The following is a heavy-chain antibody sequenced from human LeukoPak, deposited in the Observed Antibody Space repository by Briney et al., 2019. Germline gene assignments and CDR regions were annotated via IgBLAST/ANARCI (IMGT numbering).Heavy chain of an antibody. J-gene: IGHJ4*02. V-gene: IGHV3-11*04. CDR2: ISSSGSTI. Sequence: GGSLRLSCAPSGFTFSDYYMSWSRHAPRKGLEWVSYISSSGSTIYYADSVKGRFTISRDNAKNSQYLQMNSLRVEDTAVYYCATASREAYSGYGVYFDFWGLGTLVSVSS. CDR3: ATASREAYSGYGVYFDF. D-gene: IGHD5-12*01. CDR1: GFTFSDYY.